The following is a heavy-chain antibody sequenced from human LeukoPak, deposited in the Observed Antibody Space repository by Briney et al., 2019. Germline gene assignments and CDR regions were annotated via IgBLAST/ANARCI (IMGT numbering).Heavy chain of an antibody. V-gene: IGHV4-34*01. CDR2: INHSGST. D-gene: IGHD5-18*01. CDR3: ARTIGYSYGYSDY. J-gene: IGHJ4*02. Sequence: SETLSLTCAVYGGSFSGYYWSWIRQPPGKGLEWIGEINHSGSTNYNPSLKSRVTISVDTSKNQFSLKLSSVTAADTAVYYCARTIGYSYGYSDYWGQGTLVTVSA. CDR1: GGSFSGYY.